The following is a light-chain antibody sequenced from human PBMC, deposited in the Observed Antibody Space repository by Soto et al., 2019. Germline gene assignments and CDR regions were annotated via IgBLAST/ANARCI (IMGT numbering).Light chain of an antibody. CDR2: EVT. CDR3: ISYAGSSTWV. J-gene: IGLJ3*02. Sequence: QSALTQPPSASGSPGQSVTISCTGTSSDVGGYNYVSWYQQHPGKAPKLMIYEVTNRPSGVSNRFSGSKSGNTASLTVSGLQAEDEADYYCISYAGSSTWVFGGGTKLTVL. CDR1: SSDVGGYNY. V-gene: IGLV2-8*01.